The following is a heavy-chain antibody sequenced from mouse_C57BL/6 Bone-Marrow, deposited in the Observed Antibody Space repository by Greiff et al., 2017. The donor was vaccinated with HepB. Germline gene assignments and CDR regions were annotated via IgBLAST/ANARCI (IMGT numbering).Heavy chain of an antibody. J-gene: IGHJ1*03. V-gene: IGHV3-6*01. CDR3: ARHSLDLLWLRRDWYFDV. CDR1: GYSITSCYY. D-gene: IGHD2-2*01. Sequence: EVKLLESGPGLVKPSQSLSLTCSVTGYSITSCYYWNWIRQFPGNKLEWMGYISYDGSNNYNPSFKNRISITRDKSKNQFFLKLNSVTTEDTATYYSARHSLDLLWLRRDWYFDVWGTGTTVTVSS. CDR2: ISYDGSN.